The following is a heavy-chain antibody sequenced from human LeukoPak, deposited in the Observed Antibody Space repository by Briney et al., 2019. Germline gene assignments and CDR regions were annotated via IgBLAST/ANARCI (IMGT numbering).Heavy chain of an antibody. V-gene: IGHV1-69*05. CDR3: ARVSHCSSTSCYMDYYYYMDV. CDR2: IIPIFGTA. J-gene: IGHJ6*03. CDR1: GGTFSSYA. D-gene: IGHD2-2*02. Sequence: SVTVSCKASGGTFSSYAISWVRQAPGQGLEWMGGIIPIFGTANYAQKFQGRVTITTDESTSTAYMELSSLRSEDTAVYYCARVSHCSSTSCYMDYYYYMDVWGKGTTVTVSS.